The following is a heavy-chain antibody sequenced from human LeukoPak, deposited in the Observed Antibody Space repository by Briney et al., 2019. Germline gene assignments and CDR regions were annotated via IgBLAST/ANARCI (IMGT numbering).Heavy chain of an antibody. CDR3: ARGGTAMVNAYYYYGMDV. V-gene: IGHV3-21*01. Sequence: GGSLRLSCAASGFTFSSYSMNWVRQAPGKGLEWVSSISSSSSYIYYADSVKGRFTISRDNAKNSLYLQMNSLRAEDTAVYYCARGGTAMVNAYYYYGMDVWGKGTTVTVSS. D-gene: IGHD5-18*01. CDR2: ISSSSSYI. CDR1: GFTFSSYS. J-gene: IGHJ6*04.